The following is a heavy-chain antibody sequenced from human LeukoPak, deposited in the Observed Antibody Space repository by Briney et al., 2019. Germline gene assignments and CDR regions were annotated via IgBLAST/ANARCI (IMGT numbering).Heavy chain of an antibody. CDR1: GFTFSSNG. V-gene: IGHV3-30*02. D-gene: IGHD3-10*01. J-gene: IGHJ3*02. Sequence: GGSLRLSCVASGFTFSSNGMHWVRQAPGKGLEWVTFIQYDGSKKYYADSVKGRFTISRDNSKNTLYLEMNSLRVEDTAVYYCARERGSHAFDIWGQGTMVTVSS. CDR3: ARERGSHAFDI. CDR2: IQYDGSKK.